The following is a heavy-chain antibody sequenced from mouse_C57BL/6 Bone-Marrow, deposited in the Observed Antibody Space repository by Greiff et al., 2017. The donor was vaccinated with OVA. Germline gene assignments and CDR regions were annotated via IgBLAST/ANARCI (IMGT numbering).Heavy chain of an antibody. J-gene: IGHJ3*01. V-gene: IGHV5-17*01. CDR1: GFTFSDYG. Sequence: EVQGVESGGGLVKPGGSLKLSCAASGFTFSDYGLHWVRQAPEKGLEWVAYISSGSSTIYYADTVKGRFTISRDNAKNTLFLQMTSLRSEDTAMYYCARNYEGAWFAYWGQGTLVTVSA. CDR2: ISSGSSTI. D-gene: IGHD1-1*01. CDR3: ARNYEGAWFAY.